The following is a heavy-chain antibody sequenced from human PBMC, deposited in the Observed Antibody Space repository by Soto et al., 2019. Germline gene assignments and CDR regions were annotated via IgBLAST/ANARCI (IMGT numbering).Heavy chain of an antibody. CDR3: AKDRRGMTTVRGWFDP. J-gene: IGHJ5*02. D-gene: IGHD4-4*01. CDR2: ISYDGSNK. CDR1: GFTFSSYG. Sequence: QVQLVESGGGVVQPGRSLRLSCAASGFTFSSYGMHWVRQAPGKGLEWVAVISYDGSNKYYAGSVKGRFTISRDNSKNTLYLQMNSLRAEDTAVYYCAKDRRGMTTVRGWFDPWGQGTLVTVSS. V-gene: IGHV3-30*18.